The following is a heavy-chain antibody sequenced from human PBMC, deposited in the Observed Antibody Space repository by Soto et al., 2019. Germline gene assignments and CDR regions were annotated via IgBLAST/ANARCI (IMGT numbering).Heavy chain of an antibody. CDR1: GLTFSGSA. D-gene: IGHD2-2*01. J-gene: IGHJ4*02. CDR2: IRSKANSYAT. CDR3: TRQALCSSTSCYGWQDY. Sequence: GGSLRLSCAASGLTFSGSAMHWVRQASGKGLEWVGRIRSKANSYATAYAASVKGRFTISRDDSKNTAYLQMNSLKTEDTAVYYCTRQALCSSTSCYGWQDYWGQGTLVTVSS. V-gene: IGHV3-73*01.